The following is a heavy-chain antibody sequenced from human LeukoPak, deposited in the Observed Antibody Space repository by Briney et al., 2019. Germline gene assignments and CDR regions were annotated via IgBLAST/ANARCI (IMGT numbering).Heavy chain of an antibody. CDR3: AKDIQSFFGPVRYFEGGQPYDP. J-gene: IGHJ5*02. V-gene: IGHV3-30*02. CDR2: IRYDGSNK. Sequence: AGGSLRLSCAASGFTFSSYGMHWVRQAPGKGLEWVAFIRYDGSNKYYADSVKGRFTISRDNSKNTLYLQMNSLRAEDTAVYYCAKDIQSFFGPVRYFEGGQPYDPWGQGTLVTVSS. CDR1: GFTFSSYG. D-gene: IGHD3-9*01.